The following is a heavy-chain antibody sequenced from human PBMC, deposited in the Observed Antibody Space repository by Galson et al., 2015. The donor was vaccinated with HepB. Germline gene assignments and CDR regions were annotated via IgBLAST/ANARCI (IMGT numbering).Heavy chain of an antibody. J-gene: IGHJ4*02. CDR2: ISSNGGST. CDR3: VKDKIGPIGEFFDY. D-gene: IGHD3-10*01. CDR1: GFTFSSYA. V-gene: IGHV3-64D*06. Sequence: SLRLSCAASGFTFSSYAMHWVRQAQGKGLEYVSAISSNGGSTYYADSVKGRFTISRDNSKNTLYLQMSSLRAEDTAVYYCVKDKIGPIGEFFDYWGQGTLVTVSS.